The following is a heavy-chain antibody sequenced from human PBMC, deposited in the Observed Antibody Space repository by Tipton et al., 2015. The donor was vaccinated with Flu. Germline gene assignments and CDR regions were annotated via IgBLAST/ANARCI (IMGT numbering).Heavy chain of an antibody. D-gene: IGHD6-13*01. V-gene: IGHV1-18*01. CDR2: ISAYNGKT. CDR1: GYTFTSYG. J-gene: IGHJ6*02. CDR3: SRDLDGSWYDFYGMDV. Sequence: QLVQSGAEVKKPGASVKVSCKASGYTFTSYGISWVRQAPGQGLEWTGWISAYNGKTNYAQKLQGRVTMTTDTSTSTAYMELRSRRSYDPAVYYCSRDLDGSWYDFYGMDVWGQGTTVTVSS.